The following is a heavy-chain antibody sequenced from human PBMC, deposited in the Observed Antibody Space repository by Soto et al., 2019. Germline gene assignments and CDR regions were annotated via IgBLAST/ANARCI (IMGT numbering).Heavy chain of an antibody. J-gene: IGHJ5*02. CDR1: GVSISSSNW. V-gene: IGHV4-4*02. CDR2: IYHSGNT. D-gene: IGHD3-10*01. Sequence: QVQLQESGPGLVKPSGTLSLTCAVSGVSISSSNWWSWVRQPPGKGLEWIGDIYHSGNTNYNLSLKSRVTISVDKSKNQFSLKLSSVTAADAAIHYCARRSIDHYDSGSPNWFDPWGQGTLVTVSS. CDR3: ARRSIDHYDSGSPNWFDP.